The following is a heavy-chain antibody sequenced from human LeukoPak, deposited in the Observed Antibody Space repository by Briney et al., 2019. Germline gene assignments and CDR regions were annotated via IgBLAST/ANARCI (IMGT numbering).Heavy chain of an antibody. V-gene: IGHV3-23*01. Sequence: GGSLRPSCAASGFTFSSYAMSWVRQAPGKGLEWVSAISGSGGSTYYADSVKGRFTISRDNSKNTLYLQMNSLRAEDTAVYYCAKAREYYYDSSGYYLDYWGQGTLVTVSS. J-gene: IGHJ4*02. D-gene: IGHD3-22*01. CDR2: ISGSGGST. CDR1: GFTFSSYA. CDR3: AKAREYYYDSSGYYLDY.